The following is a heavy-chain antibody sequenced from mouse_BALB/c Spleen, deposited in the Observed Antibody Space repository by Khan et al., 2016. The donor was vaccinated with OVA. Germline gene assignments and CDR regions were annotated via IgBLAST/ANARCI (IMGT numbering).Heavy chain of an antibody. CDR1: GYTFTSYW. J-gene: IGHJ4*01. CDR2: IAPGSGST. Sequence: DLVKPGASVKLSCKASGYTFTSYWINWIKQRTGQGLEWIGRIAPGSGSTSYNEMFKNKAILTVDTFSSTAYIQFSSLSSEDSAVFFGARSNYYGSGLYDIDYWGQGTSVTVSS. V-gene: IGHV1S41*01. D-gene: IGHD1-1*01. CDR3: ARSNYYGSGLYDIDY.